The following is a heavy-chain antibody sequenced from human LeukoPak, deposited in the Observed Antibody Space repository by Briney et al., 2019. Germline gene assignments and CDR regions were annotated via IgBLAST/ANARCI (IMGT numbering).Heavy chain of an antibody. V-gene: IGHV4-39*07. D-gene: IGHD6-13*01. CDR3: ARADIAAAGIDY. CDR1: GGSISSSSYY. J-gene: IGHJ4*02. CDR2: IYHSGST. Sequence: SETLSLTCTVSGGSISSSSYYWGWIRQPPGKGLEWIGSIYHSGSTYYNPSLKSRVTISVDTSKNQFSLKLSSVTAADTAVYYCARADIAAAGIDYWGQGTLVTVSS.